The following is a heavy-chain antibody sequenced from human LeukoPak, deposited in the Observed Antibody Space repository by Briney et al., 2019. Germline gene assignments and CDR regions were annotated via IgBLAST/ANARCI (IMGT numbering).Heavy chain of an antibody. CDR2: IYYTGSN. CDR3: ARRPTGSIAVAGNYFDY. D-gene: IGHD6-19*01. Sequence: SETLSLTCAVSGGSITSSSNHWGWIRQPPGKGLEWLGTIYYTGSNSYHPSRRSRFTISGDTSKNQFSLKLTSLTAAGRAVYSCARRPTGSIAVAGNYFDYWGQGTLVTVSS. CDR1: GGSITSSSNH. V-gene: IGHV4-39*01. J-gene: IGHJ4*02.